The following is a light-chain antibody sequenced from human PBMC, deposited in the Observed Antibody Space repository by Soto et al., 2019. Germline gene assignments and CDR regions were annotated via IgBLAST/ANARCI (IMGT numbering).Light chain of an antibody. Sequence: EIVLTQSPGTLSLSPGERATLSCRASQSVSSRYLAWYQQRPGQAPRLLIYGASNRATGIPDRFSGSGSGTGSGTDFTLTISRLESEDFAVYYCQHYGSSPPITFGQGTRLEIK. CDR2: GAS. J-gene: IGKJ5*01. V-gene: IGKV3-20*01. CDR3: QHYGSSPPIT. CDR1: QSVSSRY.